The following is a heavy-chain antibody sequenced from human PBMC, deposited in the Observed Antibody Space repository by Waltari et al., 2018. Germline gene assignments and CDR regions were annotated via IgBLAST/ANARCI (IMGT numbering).Heavy chain of an antibody. Sequence: QVQLVQSGAEVKKPGSSVKVSCKASGGTFSSYTISWVRQAPGQGLEWMGRIIPSLGIANYAQKFQGRVTITADKSTSTAYMELSSLRSEDTAVYYCARDPGGVPAAQSLSSWGQGTLVTVSS. D-gene: IGHD2-2*01. CDR3: ARDPGGVPAAQSLSS. CDR2: IIPSLGIA. CDR1: GGTFSSYT. J-gene: IGHJ5*02. V-gene: IGHV1-69*08.